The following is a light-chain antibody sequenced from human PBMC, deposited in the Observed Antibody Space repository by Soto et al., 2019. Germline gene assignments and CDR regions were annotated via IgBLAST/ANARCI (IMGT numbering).Light chain of an antibody. Sequence: QSVLTQPPSASGTPGQGVTISCSGSTSNIGSNYVYWYQQLPGTAPKLLIYRNNQRPSGVPDRFSGSKSGTSASLAISGLRSDDEADYFCATWDDSLNGFDVFGTGTKVTV. CDR1: TSNIGSNY. CDR2: RNN. V-gene: IGLV1-47*01. CDR3: ATWDDSLNGFDV. J-gene: IGLJ1*01.